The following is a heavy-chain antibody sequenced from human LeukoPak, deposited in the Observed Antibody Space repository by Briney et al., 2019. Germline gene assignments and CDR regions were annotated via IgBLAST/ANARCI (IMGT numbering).Heavy chain of an antibody. CDR3: AKDGGDSPGHELFDY. CDR1: GFTFSRYS. V-gene: IGHV3-21*04. D-gene: IGHD3-16*01. CDR2: ISSSSSYI. J-gene: IGHJ4*02. Sequence: PGGSLRLSCAASGFTFSRYSMNWVRQAPGKGLEWVSSISSSSSYIYYADSVKGRFTISRDNSKNTLYLQMNSLRAEDTAVYYCAKDGGDSPGHELFDYRGQGTLVTVSS.